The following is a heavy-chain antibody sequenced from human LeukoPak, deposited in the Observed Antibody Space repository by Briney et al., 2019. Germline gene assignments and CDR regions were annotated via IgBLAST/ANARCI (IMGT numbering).Heavy chain of an antibody. D-gene: IGHD6-13*01. CDR1: GFTFSSYA. V-gene: IGHV3-30-3*01. Sequence: GGSLRLSCAASGFTFSSYATHWVRQAPGKGLEWVAVISYDGSNKYYADSVKGRFTISRDNSKNTLYLQMNSLRAEDTAVYYCAPLGQQLNWGQGTLVTVSS. J-gene: IGHJ4*02. CDR3: APLGQQLN. CDR2: ISYDGSNK.